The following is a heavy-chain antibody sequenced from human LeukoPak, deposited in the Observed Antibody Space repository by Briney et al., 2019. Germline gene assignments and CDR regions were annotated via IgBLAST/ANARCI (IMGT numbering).Heavy chain of an antibody. J-gene: IGHJ4*02. V-gene: IGHV4-59*01. CDR3: VRRCQDAYTLYCFDY. CDR2: MYYSGGT. D-gene: IGHD5-24*01. CDR1: GGSLNGYY. Sequence: PSETLSLTCTVSGGSLNGYYWSWIRQPPGKGLEWIGHMYYSGGTNYNPSLKSRVTISVDTSKNQFSLKLSSVTAADTAVYYCVRRCQDAYTLYCFDYWGQGTLVTVSS.